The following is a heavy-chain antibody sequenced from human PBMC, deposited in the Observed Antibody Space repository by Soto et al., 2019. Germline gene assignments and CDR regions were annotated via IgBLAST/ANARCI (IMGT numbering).Heavy chain of an antibody. Sequence: TLSLTCAVSGGSISSSNWWSWVRQPPGKGLEWIGEIYHSGSTNYNPSLKSRVTISVDKSKNQFSLKLSSVTAADTAVYYCARVPAMLYNWFDPWGQGTLVTVSS. D-gene: IGHD2-8*01. CDR2: IYHSGST. CDR3: ARVPAMLYNWFDP. J-gene: IGHJ5*02. CDR1: GGSISSSNW. V-gene: IGHV4-4*02.